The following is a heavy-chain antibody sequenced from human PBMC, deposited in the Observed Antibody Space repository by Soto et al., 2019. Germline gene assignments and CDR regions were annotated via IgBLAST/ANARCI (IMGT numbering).Heavy chain of an antibody. Sequence: EVQLLESGGGLVQPGGSLRLSCAASGFTFSNYAMSWVRQAPGKGLEWVSAISGDGGSTYYADSVKGRFTISRENSKNTLYLQMNNLRAEDTAVYYCVVPTGVTVTGPDYWGQGALVTVSS. J-gene: IGHJ4*02. CDR3: VVPTGVTVTGPDY. CDR2: ISGDGGST. CDR1: GFTFSNYA. V-gene: IGHV3-23*01. D-gene: IGHD6-19*01.